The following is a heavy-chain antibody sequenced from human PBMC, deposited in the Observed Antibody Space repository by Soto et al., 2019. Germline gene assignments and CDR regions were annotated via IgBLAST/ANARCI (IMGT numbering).Heavy chain of an antibody. Sequence: ASVKVSCKASGYTFTSYAMHWVRQAPGQRLEWMGWINAGNGNTKYSQKFQGRATITRDTSASTAYMELSSLRSEDTAVYYCARDDEQWLVPGFDYWGQGTLVTVSS. CDR1: GYTFTSYA. J-gene: IGHJ4*02. D-gene: IGHD6-19*01. CDR3: ARDDEQWLVPGFDY. V-gene: IGHV1-3*01. CDR2: INAGNGNT.